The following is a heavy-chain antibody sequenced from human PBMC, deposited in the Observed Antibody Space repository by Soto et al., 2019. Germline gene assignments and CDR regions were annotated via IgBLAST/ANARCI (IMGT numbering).Heavy chain of an antibody. D-gene: IGHD2-8*01. V-gene: IGHV1-18*01. CDR2: ISGYNGDT. J-gene: IGHJ6*02. Sequence: QGQLVQSGAEVKKPGASVKVSCKASGYTFTRYGISWVRQAPGQGLEWMGWISGYNGDTKYAQKFQGRVTMTVDTSTTTAYMELRSLTSDDRAVSYCAKNGQPPYYYYGMDVWGQGTTVTVSS. CDR3: AKNGQPPYYYYGMDV. CDR1: GYTFTRYG.